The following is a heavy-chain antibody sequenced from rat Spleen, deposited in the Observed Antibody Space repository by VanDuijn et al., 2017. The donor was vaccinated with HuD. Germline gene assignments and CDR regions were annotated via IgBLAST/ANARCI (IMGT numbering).Heavy chain of an antibody. Sequence: EVQLVESGGGLVQPGRSMKLSCAASGISFSNYDMDWVRQAPTKGLEWVASISYDGSRTYYRDSVKGRFTISRDNAKSTLLLQMDSLRSEDTATYYCARLWDSWGQGVMVTVSS. CDR1: GISFSNYD. CDR3: ARLWDS. V-gene: IGHV5-25*01. CDR2: ISYDGSRT. J-gene: IGHJ2*01.